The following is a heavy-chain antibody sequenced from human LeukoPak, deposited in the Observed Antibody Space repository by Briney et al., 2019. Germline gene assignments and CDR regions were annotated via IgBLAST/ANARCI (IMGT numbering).Heavy chain of an antibody. V-gene: IGHV4-39*01. Sequence: SETLSLTCTVFGGPISRFSYYWGWIRQPPGKGLEWIGSIFYSGSANYNPSLKSRVTISLDTSRNQFSLKLTSLTAADTAVYYCARATPPRSYEYGDSRSFDYWGQGTLVTVSS. CDR3: ARATPPRSYEYGDSRSFDY. J-gene: IGHJ4*02. CDR2: IFYSGSA. D-gene: IGHD4-17*01. CDR1: GGPISRFSYY.